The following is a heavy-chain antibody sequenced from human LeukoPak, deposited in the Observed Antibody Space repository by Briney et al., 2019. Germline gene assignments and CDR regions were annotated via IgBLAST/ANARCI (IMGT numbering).Heavy chain of an antibody. J-gene: IGHJ4*02. CDR1: GGSISSYY. Sequence: SETLSLTCTVSGGSISSYYWSWIRQPPGKGLEWIGEINHSGSTNYNPSLKSRVTISVDTSKNQFSLKLSSVTAADTAVYYCARGGIAVAGDLLNFDYWGQGTLVTVSS. CDR3: ARGGIAVAGDLLNFDY. D-gene: IGHD6-19*01. V-gene: IGHV4-34*01. CDR2: INHSGST.